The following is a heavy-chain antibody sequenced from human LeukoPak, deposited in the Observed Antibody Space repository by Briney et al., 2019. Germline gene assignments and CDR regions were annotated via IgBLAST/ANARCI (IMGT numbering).Heavy chain of an antibody. D-gene: IGHD1-26*01. Sequence: GGSLRLSCAASGFTFSSYWMHWVRQAPGKGLVWVSRINSDGSSTSYADSVKGRFTISRDNAKNTLYLQMNSLRAEDTAVYYCASEWELDEPFDYWGQGTLVTVSS. J-gene: IGHJ4*02. CDR1: GFTFSSYW. V-gene: IGHV3-74*01. CDR2: INSDGSST. CDR3: ASEWELDEPFDY.